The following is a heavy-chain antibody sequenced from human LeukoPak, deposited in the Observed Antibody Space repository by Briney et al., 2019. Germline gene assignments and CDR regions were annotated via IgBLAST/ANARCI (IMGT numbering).Heavy chain of an antibody. CDR1: GFTFSSYS. CDR2: ISSSSSYI. CDR3: ARKPTATTVTTFNNY. D-gene: IGHD4-11*01. Sequence: GGSLRLSCAASGFTFSSYSMNWVRQAPGKGLEWVSSISSSSSYIYYADSVKGRFTISRVNAKNSLYLQMNSLRAEDTAVYYCARKPTATTVTTFNNYWGQGTLVTVSS. J-gene: IGHJ4*02. V-gene: IGHV3-21*01.